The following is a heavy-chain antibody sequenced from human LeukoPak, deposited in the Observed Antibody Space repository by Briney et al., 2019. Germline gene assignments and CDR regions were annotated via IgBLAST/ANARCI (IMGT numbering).Heavy chain of an antibody. D-gene: IGHD3-3*01. CDR2: IYYSGST. V-gene: IGHV4-59*08. CDR3: ARHRKGFWSGYYNYYYYYGMDV. Sequence: SETLSLTCTVSGGSISSYYWSWIRQPPGKGLERIGYIYYSGSTNYNPSLKSRVTISVDTSKNQFSLKLSSVTAADTAVYYCARHRKGFWSGYYNYYYYYGMDVWGQGTTVTVSS. CDR1: GGSISSYY. J-gene: IGHJ6*02.